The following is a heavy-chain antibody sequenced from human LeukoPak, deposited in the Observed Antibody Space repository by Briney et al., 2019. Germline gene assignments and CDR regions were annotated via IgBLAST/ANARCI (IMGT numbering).Heavy chain of an antibody. CDR3: ARWTLISKSGYDAFDI. Sequence: PSGALSLTCAVSGGSISSSNWWSWVRQPPGKGLEWIGEIYHSGSTNYNPSLKSRVSISVDKSKNQFSLKLSSVTAADTAVYYCARWTLISKSGYDAFDIWGQGTMVTVSS. CDR1: GGSISSSNW. V-gene: IGHV4-4*02. J-gene: IGHJ3*02. CDR2: IYHSGST. D-gene: IGHD3/OR15-3a*01.